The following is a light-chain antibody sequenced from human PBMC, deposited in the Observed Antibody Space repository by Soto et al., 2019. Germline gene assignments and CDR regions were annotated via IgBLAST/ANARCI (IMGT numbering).Light chain of an antibody. CDR1: SSDVGGYNY. V-gene: IGLV2-14*01. J-gene: IGLJ2*01. Sequence: QSVLTQPASVSGSPGQPITISCTGTSSDVGGYNYVSWYQQHPGKAPKLMIYEVSNRPSGVSSRFSGSKSGNTASLTISGLQAEDEADYYCSSYTSSNTFVVFGGGTKLTVL. CDR2: EVS. CDR3: SSYTSSNTFVV.